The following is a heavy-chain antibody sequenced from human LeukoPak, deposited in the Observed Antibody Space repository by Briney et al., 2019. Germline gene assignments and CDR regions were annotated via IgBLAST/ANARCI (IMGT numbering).Heavy chain of an antibody. V-gene: IGHV3-21*01. CDR2: ISIRRTFI. CDR3: AELGITMIGGV. CDR1: GFTFSSYN. D-gene: IGHD3-10*02. Sequence: GGSLRLSCAASGFTFSSYNMNWVRQAPGKGLEWVSSISIRRTFIYYADSVKGRFTISRDNAKNSLYLEMNSLRAEDTAVYYCAELGITMIGGVWGKGTTVTISS. J-gene: IGHJ6*04.